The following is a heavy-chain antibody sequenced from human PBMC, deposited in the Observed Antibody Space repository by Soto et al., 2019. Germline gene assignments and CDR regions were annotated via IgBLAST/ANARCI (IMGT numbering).Heavy chain of an antibody. Sequence: QERLVQSGAEVRKPGSSVKVSCKVTGGTSTRYAINWVRQAPGQGLEWMGGIVPMFGTSKYAQKFQGRVKITADTSTTIAYMDLRSLRSEDTAVYYCNRGSEYDFWSGYLWGQGTLVSVSS. CDR3: NRGSEYDFWSGYL. D-gene: IGHD3-3*01. CDR2: IVPMFGTS. CDR1: GGTSTRYA. V-gene: IGHV1-69*06. J-gene: IGHJ4*02.